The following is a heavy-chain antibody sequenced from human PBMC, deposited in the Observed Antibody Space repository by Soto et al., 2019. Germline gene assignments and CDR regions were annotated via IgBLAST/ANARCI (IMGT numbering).Heavy chain of an antibody. CDR3: VKDDGGYPSTAPH. V-gene: IGHV3-23*01. CDR2: ISGSGDRT. CDR1: GITISNYP. Sequence: EVQLLESGGGLVQPGGSLRLSCAASGITISNYPMSWVLQAPGKGLDWVSGISGSGDRTYYADSAKGRFTISKDISRNSLSLQLDSLGVEDTAVYFCVKDDGGYPSTAPHWGQGTLVNVSS. J-gene: IGHJ4*02. D-gene: IGHD3-22*01.